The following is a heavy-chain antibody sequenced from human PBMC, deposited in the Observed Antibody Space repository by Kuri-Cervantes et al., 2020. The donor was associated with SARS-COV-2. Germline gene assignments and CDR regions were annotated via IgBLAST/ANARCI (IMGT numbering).Heavy chain of an antibody. Sequence: ASVKVSCKASGYTFTGYYMHWVRQAPGQGLEWMGWINPNSGGTNYAQKFQGRVTMTRDTSISTAYMELSRLRSDDTAVYYCARDACSGGSCYHYYMDVWGKGTTVTVSS. D-gene: IGHD2-15*01. V-gene: IGHV1-2*02. J-gene: IGHJ6*03. CDR2: INPNSGGT. CDR3: ARDACSGGSCYHYYMDV. CDR1: GYTFTGYY.